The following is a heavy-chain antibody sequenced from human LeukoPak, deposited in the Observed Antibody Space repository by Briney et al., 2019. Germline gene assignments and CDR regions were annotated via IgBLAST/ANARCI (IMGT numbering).Heavy chain of an antibody. CDR2: IYYSGST. J-gene: IGHJ4*02. Sequence: PSETLSLTCTVSGGSISSSSCYWGWIRQPPGKGLEWIGSIYYSGSTYYNPSLKSRVTISVDTSKNQFSLKLSSVTAADTAAYYCARQDGYSYLIDYWGQGTLVTVSS. D-gene: IGHD5-18*01. CDR1: GGSISSSSCY. V-gene: IGHV4-39*01. CDR3: ARQDGYSYLIDY.